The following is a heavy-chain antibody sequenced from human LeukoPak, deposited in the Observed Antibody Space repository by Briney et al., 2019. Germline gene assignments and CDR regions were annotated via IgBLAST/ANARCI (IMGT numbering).Heavy chain of an antibody. D-gene: IGHD3-16*02. CDR2: IYHSGST. J-gene: IGHJ4*02. Sequence: PSETLSLTCTVSGYSISSGYYWGWIRQPPGKGLEWIGSIYHSGSTYYNPSLKSRVTISVDTSKNQFSLKLSSVTAADTAVYYCARDLPAHDYVWGSYPRSVTNWGQGTLVTVSS. CDR3: ARDLPAHDYVWGSYPRSVTN. V-gene: IGHV4-38-2*02. CDR1: GYSISSGYY.